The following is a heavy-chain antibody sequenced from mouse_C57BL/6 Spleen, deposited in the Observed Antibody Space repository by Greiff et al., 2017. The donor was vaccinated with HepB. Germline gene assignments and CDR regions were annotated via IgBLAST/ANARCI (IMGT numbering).Heavy chain of an antibody. D-gene: IGHD4-1*01. Sequence: QVQLQQPGAELVKPGASVKLSCKASGYTFTSYWMHWVKQRPGQGLEWIGMIHPNSGSTNYNEKFKSKATLTVDKSSSTAYMQLSSLTSEDSAVYDCARAKLTGTSWFAYWGQGTLVTVSA. CDR3: ARAKLTGTSWFAY. CDR1: GYTFTSYW. J-gene: IGHJ3*01. CDR2: IHPNSGST. V-gene: IGHV1-64*01.